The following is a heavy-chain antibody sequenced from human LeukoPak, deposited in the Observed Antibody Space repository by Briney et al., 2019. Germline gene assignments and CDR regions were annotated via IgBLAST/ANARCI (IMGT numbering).Heavy chain of an antibody. V-gene: IGHV3-7*01. CDR3: ARATFGDYAVSDY. D-gene: IGHD4-17*01. J-gene: IGHJ4*02. Sequence: GALRLSFAASGFTFSSYWMSWVRQAPGKGLEGVANIKQDGSEKYYVDSVKGRFTVSRDNAKTSLYLQMNSLRAEDTAVYYCARATFGDYAVSDYWGQGTLVTVSS. CDR1: GFTFSSYW. CDR2: IKQDGSEK.